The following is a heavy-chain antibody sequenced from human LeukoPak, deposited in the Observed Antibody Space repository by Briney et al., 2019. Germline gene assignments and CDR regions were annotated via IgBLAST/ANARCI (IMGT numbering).Heavy chain of an antibody. J-gene: IGHJ4*02. CDR2: INSDGSST. Sequence: GGSLRLSCAASGFTFSSYWMHWVRHAPGKGLVWVSRINSDGSSTNYADSVKGRFTISRDNAKNTLYLQMNSLRAEDTAVYYCTRGGGRGVDYWGQGTLVTVSS. V-gene: IGHV3-74*01. CDR3: TRGGGRGVDY. D-gene: IGHD3-10*01. CDR1: GFTFSSYW.